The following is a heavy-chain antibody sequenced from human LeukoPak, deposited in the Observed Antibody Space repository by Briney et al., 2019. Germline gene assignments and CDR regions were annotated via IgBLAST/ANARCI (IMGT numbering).Heavy chain of an antibody. CDR2: ISYDGSNK. V-gene: IGHV3-30*18. CDR3: AKDRSGWYLEYFHH. D-gene: IGHD6-19*01. CDR1: GFTFSSYG. J-gene: IGHJ1*01. Sequence: GRSLRLSCAASGFTFSSYGMHWVRQAPGKGLEWVAVISYDGSNKYYADSVKGRFTISRDNSKNTLYLQMDSLRAEDTAVYYCAKDRSGWYLEYFHHWGQGTLVTVSS.